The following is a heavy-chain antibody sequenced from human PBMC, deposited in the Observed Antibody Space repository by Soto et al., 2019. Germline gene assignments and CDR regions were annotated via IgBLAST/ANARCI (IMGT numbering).Heavy chain of an antibody. Sequence: EVHLEESGGGLVQPGGSLRLSCAASGFNFSTYSMNWVRQAPGQGLEWVSYISASSNTIYYADSVKGRFTISRDNAKNSLYLQMNSLKDEDSAVYYCARAKYSDSYIYYYCGLDVCGRGTTVTGSS. CDR2: ISASSNTI. CDR1: GFNFSTYS. CDR3: ARAKYSDSYIYYYCGLDV. V-gene: IGHV3-48*02. D-gene: IGHD1-26*01. J-gene: IGHJ6*02.